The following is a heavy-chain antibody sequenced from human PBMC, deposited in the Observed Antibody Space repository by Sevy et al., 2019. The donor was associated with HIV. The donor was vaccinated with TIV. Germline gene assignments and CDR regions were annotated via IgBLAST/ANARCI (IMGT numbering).Heavy chain of an antibody. Sequence: ASVKVSCKASGYTFSAYYIQWVRQAPGQGLEWMGWINPNTGGTNYAQKFQGRVTMTRDTSISAAYLDVSSLRSDDTALYYCARDGSGLPSLDDYWGQGTLVTVSS. D-gene: IGHD2-15*01. CDR2: INPNTGGT. CDR3: ARDGSGLPSLDDY. J-gene: IGHJ4*02. CDR1: GYTFSAYY. V-gene: IGHV1-2*02.